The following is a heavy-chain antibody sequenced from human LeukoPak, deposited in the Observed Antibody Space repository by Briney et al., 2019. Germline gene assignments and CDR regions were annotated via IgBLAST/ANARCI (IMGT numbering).Heavy chain of an antibody. J-gene: IGHJ4*02. CDR3: AREQSRYFDWLLCDDY. Sequence: GGSLRLSCAASGFTFSDYYMSWIRQAPGKGLEWVSYISSSGSTIYYADSVKGRFTISRDNAKNSLYLQMNSLRAEDTAVYYCAREQSRYFDWLLCDDYWGQGTLVTVSS. V-gene: IGHV3-11*01. D-gene: IGHD3-9*01. CDR2: ISSSGSTI. CDR1: GFTFSDYY.